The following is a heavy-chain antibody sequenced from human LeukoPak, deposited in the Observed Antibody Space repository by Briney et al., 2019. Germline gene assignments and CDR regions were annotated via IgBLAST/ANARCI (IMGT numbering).Heavy chain of an antibody. CDR3: AKDLASVYDAFNI. V-gene: IGHV3-43*02. CDR2: ISGDGGRT. CDR1: GFTFDDYA. J-gene: IGHJ3*02. Sequence: GGSLRLSCAASGFTFDDYAMNWVRQAPGKGLEWVSLISGDGGRTFYADSVKGRFTISRDNSKNSLYLEMNSMRTEDTALFYCAKDLASVYDAFNIWGQGTMVTVSS.